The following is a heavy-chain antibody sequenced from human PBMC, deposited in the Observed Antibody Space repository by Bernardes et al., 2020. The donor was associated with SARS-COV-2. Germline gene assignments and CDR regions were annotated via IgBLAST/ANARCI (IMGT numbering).Heavy chain of an antibody. Sequence: SETLSLTCTVSGGSISSSSYYWGWIRQPPGKGLEWIGSIYYSGSTYYNPSLKSRVTISVDTSKNQFSLKLSSVTAADTAVYYCALRENDFWSGLRNWYFDLWGRGTLVTVSS. J-gene: IGHJ2*01. V-gene: IGHV4-39*01. CDR1: GGSISSSSYY. D-gene: IGHD3-3*01. CDR2: IYYSGST. CDR3: ALRENDFWSGLRNWYFDL.